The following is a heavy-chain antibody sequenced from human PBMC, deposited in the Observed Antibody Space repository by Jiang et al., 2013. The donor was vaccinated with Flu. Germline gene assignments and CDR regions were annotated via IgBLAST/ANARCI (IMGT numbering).Heavy chain of an antibody. V-gene: IGHV3-13*01. Sequence: VQLLESGGGLVQPGGSLRLSCAASGFTFSSYDMHWVRQATGKGLEWVSAIGTAGDTYYPGSVKGRFTISRENAKNSLYLQMNSLRAEDTAVYYCARASGWLIKGGAFDIWGQGTMVTVSS. CDR1: GFTFSSYD. CDR3: ARASGWLIKGGAFDI. D-gene: IGHD5-24*01. J-gene: IGHJ3*02. CDR2: IGTAGDT.